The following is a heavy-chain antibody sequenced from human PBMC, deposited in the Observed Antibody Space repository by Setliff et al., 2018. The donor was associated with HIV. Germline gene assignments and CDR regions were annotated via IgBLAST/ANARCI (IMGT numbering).Heavy chain of an antibody. Sequence: GESLKISGKGSGNNFNKYWSGWVRQMPGKGLEWMGIIFPHDSDTRYRPSFQGQVTISADKSISTANLQWRSLKASDTAMYYCARPAGPRNFWSGYSSGMDVCGKGTTVTVSS. CDR1: GNNFNKYW. D-gene: IGHD3-3*01. V-gene: IGHV5-51*01. CDR3: ARPAGPRNFWSGYSSGMDV. CDR2: IFPHDSDT. J-gene: IGHJ6*03.